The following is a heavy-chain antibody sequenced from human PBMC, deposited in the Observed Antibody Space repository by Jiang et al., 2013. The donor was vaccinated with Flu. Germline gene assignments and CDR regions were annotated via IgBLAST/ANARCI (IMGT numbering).Heavy chain of an antibody. Sequence: QLVESGGGLIXPGGSLTLSCSASGFSVNTNYMTWIRQAPGMGLEWVSVIQSGGRTYYADFVKGRFTISRDNSNNVVYLQMNRPSAEDTAVYYCARGDTGGYYSLGGAMDVWGQGTPVSVSS. V-gene: IGHV3-53*01. CDR2: IQSGGRT. CDR1: GFSVNTNY. J-gene: IGHJ6*02. D-gene: IGHD6-25*01. CDR3: ARGDTGGYYSLGGAMDV.